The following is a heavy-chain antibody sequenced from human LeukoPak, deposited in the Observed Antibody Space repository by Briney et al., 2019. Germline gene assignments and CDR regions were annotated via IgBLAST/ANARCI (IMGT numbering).Heavy chain of an antibody. CDR2: IIPIFGTA. Sequence: SVKVSCKASGGTFSSYAISWVRQAPGQGLEWMGGIIPIFGTANYAQKFQGRVTITADESTSTAYMELSSLRSEDTAVYYCARGGVIVVVPAAPFQHWGQGTLVTVSS. CDR1: GGTFSSYA. D-gene: IGHD2-2*01. V-gene: IGHV1-69*13. J-gene: IGHJ1*01. CDR3: ARGGVIVVVPAAPFQH.